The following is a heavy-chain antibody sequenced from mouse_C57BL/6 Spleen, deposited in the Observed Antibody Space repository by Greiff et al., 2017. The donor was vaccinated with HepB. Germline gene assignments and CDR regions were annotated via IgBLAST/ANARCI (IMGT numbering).Heavy chain of an antibody. V-gene: IGHV1-52*01. Sequence: VQLQQPGAELVRPGSSVKLSCKASGYTFTSYWMHWVKQRPIQGLEWIGNIDPSDSETHYNQKFKDKATLTVDKSSSTAYMQLSSLTSEDSAVYYCAREVEYYSTPFAYWGQGTLVTVSA. CDR1: GYTFTSYW. D-gene: IGHD2-5*01. CDR2: IDPSDSET. CDR3: AREVEYYSTPFAY. J-gene: IGHJ3*01.